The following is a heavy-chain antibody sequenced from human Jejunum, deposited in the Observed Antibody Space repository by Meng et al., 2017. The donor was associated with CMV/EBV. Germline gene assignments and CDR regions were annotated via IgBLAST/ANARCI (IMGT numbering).Heavy chain of an antibody. V-gene: IGHV1-69*05. J-gene: IGHJ4*02. CDR1: TFRSYA. D-gene: IGHD3-22*01. Sequence: TFRSYAISWVRQAPGQGLEWMGKLIPIFGTPIYAQNFQGRVAITMDGSTSTAYMELSSLKSDDTAVYYCARGIRTYYFDSSGYPEEWGQGTLVTVSS. CDR2: LIPIFGTP. CDR3: ARGIRTYYFDSSGYPEE.